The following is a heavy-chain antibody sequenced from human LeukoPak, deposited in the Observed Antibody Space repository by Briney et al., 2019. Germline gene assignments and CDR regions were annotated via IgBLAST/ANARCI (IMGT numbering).Heavy chain of an antibody. CDR2: FDPEDGET. CDR1: GYTLTELS. V-gene: IGHV1-24*01. Sequence: ASVKVSCKVSGYTLTELSMHWVRQAPGKGLEWMGGFDPEDGETIYAQKFQGRVTISADESTSTAFMELSSLRSEDTAVYYCARVGGGRYCSSTSCYMRGWFDPWGQGTLVTVSS. J-gene: IGHJ5*02. D-gene: IGHD2-2*02. CDR3: ARVGGGRYCSSTSCYMRGWFDP.